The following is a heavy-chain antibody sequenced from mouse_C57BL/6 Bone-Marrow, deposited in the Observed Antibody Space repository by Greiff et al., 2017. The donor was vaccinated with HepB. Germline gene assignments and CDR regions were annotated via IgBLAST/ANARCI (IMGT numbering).Heavy chain of an antibody. D-gene: IGHD1-1*01. CDR3: ARKGFYYYGSSPFDY. J-gene: IGHJ2*01. CDR1: GYTFTSYW. V-gene: IGHV1-64*01. Sequence: VQLQQPGAELVKPGASVKLSCKASGYTFTSYWTHWVKQRPGQGLEWIGMIHPNSGSTNYNEKFKSKATLTVDKSSSTAYMQLSSLTSEDSAVYYCARKGFYYYGSSPFDYWGQGTTLTVSS. CDR2: IHPNSGST.